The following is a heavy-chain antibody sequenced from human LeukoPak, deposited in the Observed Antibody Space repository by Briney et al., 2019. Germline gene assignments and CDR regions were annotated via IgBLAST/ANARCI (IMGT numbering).Heavy chain of an antibody. CDR3: AKGLTYWFDP. CDR1: GFTFSSYA. Sequence: PGGSLRLSCAASGFTFSSYAMSWVRQAPGKGLEGVSAISGSGGSTYYADSVEGRFTISRDNSKNTLYLQMNSLRAEDTAVYYCAKGLTYWFDPWGQGTLVTVSS. CDR2: ISGSGGST. V-gene: IGHV3-23*01. J-gene: IGHJ5*02.